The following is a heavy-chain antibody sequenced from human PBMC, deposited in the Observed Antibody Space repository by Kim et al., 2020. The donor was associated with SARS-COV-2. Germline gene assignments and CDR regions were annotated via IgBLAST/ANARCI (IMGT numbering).Heavy chain of an antibody. Sequence: ASVKVSCKASGYTFTDYEMHWVRQAPGHGLEWMGRINPNTGGTKYAPKFQGRVTMTRDTSISTAYMELKSLRSDDTAVYYCARATPMIVVVISDPLDNGGQGTLVTVSS. CDR1: GYTFTDYE. CDR3: ARATPMIVVVISDPLDN. V-gene: IGHV1-2*06. J-gene: IGHJ4*02. D-gene: IGHD3-22*01. CDR2: INPNTGGT.